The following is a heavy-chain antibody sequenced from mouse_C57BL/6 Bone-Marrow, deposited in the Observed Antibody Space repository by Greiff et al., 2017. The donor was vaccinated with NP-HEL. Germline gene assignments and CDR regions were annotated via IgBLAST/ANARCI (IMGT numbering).Heavy chain of an antibody. Sequence: VKLMESGPGLVQPSQSLSITCTVSGFSLTSYGVHWVRQSPGKGLEWLGVIWSGGSTDYNAAFISRLSISKDNSKSQVFFKMNSLQADDTAIYYCARNGMVTTRGFDYWGQGTTLTVSS. CDR3: ARNGMVTTRGFDY. CDR2: IWSGGST. CDR1: GFSLTSYG. V-gene: IGHV2-2*01. D-gene: IGHD2-2*01. J-gene: IGHJ2*01.